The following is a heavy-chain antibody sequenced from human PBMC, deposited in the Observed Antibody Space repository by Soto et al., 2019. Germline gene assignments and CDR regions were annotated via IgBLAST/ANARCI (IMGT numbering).Heavy chain of an antibody. CDR2: IYHSGST. J-gene: IGHJ2*01. D-gene: IGHD3-10*01. V-gene: IGHV4-30-2*01. CDR3: ARDRKGALSGTAPDWYFDL. CDR1: GGSISSGGYS. Sequence: QLQLQESGSGLVKPSQTLSLTCAVSGGSISSGGYSWSWIRQPPGKGLEWIGYIYHSGSTYYNPSLKRRVTISVDRSKNQFSLKLSSVTAADTAVYYCARDRKGALSGTAPDWYFDLWGRGTLVTVSS.